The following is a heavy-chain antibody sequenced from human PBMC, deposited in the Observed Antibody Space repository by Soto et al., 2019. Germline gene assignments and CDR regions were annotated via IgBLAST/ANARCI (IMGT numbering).Heavy chain of an antibody. CDR1: GFSFNYNH. J-gene: IGHJ4*02. D-gene: IGHD5-18*01. CDR3: ATGVDTAKSGY. V-gene: IGHV3-53*01. CDR2: VYYNGNT. Sequence: VQLVESGGDLIQPGGSLRLSCAASGFSFNYNHMTWVRQAPGRGPEWVSTVYYNGNTYHADSVKGRFTISRDTSKNMLYLQMNSLRAEDTAVYYCATGVDTAKSGYWGQGPLVTVSS.